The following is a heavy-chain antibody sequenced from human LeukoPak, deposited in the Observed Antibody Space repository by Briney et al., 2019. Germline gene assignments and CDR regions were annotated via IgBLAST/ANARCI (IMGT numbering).Heavy chain of an antibody. CDR3: ARGGKWLQFNY. J-gene: IGHJ4*02. Sequence: ASVKVSCKASGYTFTSYDINWVRQATRQGLEWMGWMNPKNGNTGYAQKFQGRVTMTRNTSISTAYMELSSLRCENTDMYYCARGGKWLQFNYWGQGTLVTVSS. CDR2: MNPKNGNT. D-gene: IGHD5-24*01. CDR1: GYTFTSYD. V-gene: IGHV1-8*01.